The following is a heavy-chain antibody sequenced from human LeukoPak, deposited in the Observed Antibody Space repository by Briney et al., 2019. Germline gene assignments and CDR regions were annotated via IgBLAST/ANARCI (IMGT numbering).Heavy chain of an antibody. J-gene: IGHJ4*02. CDR1: GAXISSYY. CDR3: AGDTVGYDS. V-gene: IGHV4-59*01. CDR2: ILYSGST. D-gene: IGHD4-23*01. Sequence: SETLSLTCTVSGAXISSYYWNWIRQPPGKGLEWIGSILYSGSTNYNPSLKSRVSISIDTSKKQFALKLSSVTAADTAVYYCAGDTVGYDSWGQGTLVTVSS.